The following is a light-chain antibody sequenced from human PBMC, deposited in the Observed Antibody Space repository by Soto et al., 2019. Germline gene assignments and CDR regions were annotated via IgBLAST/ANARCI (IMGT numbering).Light chain of an antibody. Sequence: DSQMTQYPSTLSASIGDRVTITCRAGQSISSWLAWYQQKPGKAPKLLISKASTLQSGVPPRFSGSGSGTEFTLTISSLQPDDFATYYCPQYDSYPMNFGVGTKVEIK. J-gene: IGKJ4*01. CDR2: KAS. CDR1: QSISSW. V-gene: IGKV1-5*03. CDR3: PQYDSYPMN.